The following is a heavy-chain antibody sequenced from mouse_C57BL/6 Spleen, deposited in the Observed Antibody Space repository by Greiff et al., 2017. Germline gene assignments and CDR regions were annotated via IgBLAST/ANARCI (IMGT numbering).Heavy chain of an antibody. CDR1: GYTFTSYT. D-gene: IGHD1-2*01. V-gene: IGHV1-4*01. CDR2: INPSSGYT. CDR3: ARSGLLRHYAMDY. J-gene: IGHJ4*01. Sequence: QVQLQQSGAELARPGASVKMSCKASGYTFTSYTMHWVKQRPGQGLEWIGYINPSSGYTKYNQKFKDKATLTADKSSSTAYMQLSILTSEDSAVYYCARSGLLRHYAMDYWGQGTSVTVSS.